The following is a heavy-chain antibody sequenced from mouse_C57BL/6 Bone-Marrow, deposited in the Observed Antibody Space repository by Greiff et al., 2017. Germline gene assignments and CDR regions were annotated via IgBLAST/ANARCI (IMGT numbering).Heavy chain of an antibody. CDR2: IYPGSGST. Sequence: VQLQQPGAELVKPGASVKMSCKASGYTFTSYWITWVKQRPGQGLEWIGDIYPGSGSTNYNEKFKSKATLTVDTSSSTAYMQLSSLTSEDSAVYYCAREEGYYDGSSYEDAMDYWGQGTSVTVSS. CDR3: AREEGYYDGSSYEDAMDY. J-gene: IGHJ4*01. V-gene: IGHV1-55*01. D-gene: IGHD1-1*01. CDR1: GYTFTSYW.